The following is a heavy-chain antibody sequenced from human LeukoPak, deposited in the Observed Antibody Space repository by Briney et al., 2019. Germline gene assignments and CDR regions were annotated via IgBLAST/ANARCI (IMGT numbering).Heavy chain of an antibody. CDR3: ARGGYCSGGSCYRGFDS. CDR2: INSDGSIT. J-gene: IGHJ4*02. CDR1: GFTFSNYW. D-gene: IGHD2-15*01. Sequence: GGSLRLPCAASGFTFSNYWMQWVRQAPGKGLVWVSRINSDGSITTYADSVKGRFTVSRDNAKNTLFLQMNSLRDEDTAAYYCARGGYCSGGSCYRGFDSWGQGTLVTVSS. V-gene: IGHV3-74*03.